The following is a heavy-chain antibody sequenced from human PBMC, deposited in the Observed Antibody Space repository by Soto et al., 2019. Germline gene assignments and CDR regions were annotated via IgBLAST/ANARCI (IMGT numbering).Heavy chain of an antibody. J-gene: IGHJ4*02. CDR1: GFTFSSYG. V-gene: IGHV3-33*01. CDR3: ARDKDYGDYVVFDY. D-gene: IGHD4-17*01. Sequence: QVQLVESGGGVVQPGRSLRLSCAASGFTFSSYGMHWVRQAPGKGLEWVAVIWYDGSNKYYADSVKGRFTISRDNSKTTLYLQMNSLRAEDTAVYYCARDKDYGDYVVFDYWGQGTLVTVSS. CDR2: IWYDGSNK.